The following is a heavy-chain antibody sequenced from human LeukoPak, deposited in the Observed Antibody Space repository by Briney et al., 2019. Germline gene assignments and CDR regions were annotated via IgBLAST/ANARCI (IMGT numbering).Heavy chain of an antibody. CDR1: GGSISSGDYY. J-gene: IGHJ4*02. D-gene: IGHD4-17*01. CDR2: IYYSGST. V-gene: IGHV4-30-4*01. Sequence: PSETLSLTCTVSGGSISSGDYYWSWIRQPPGKGLEWIGYIYYSGSTYYNPSLKSRVTISVDTSKNQFSLKLSSVTAADTAVYYCAREVLGGDYALFDYWGPGTLVTVSS. CDR3: AREVLGGDYALFDY.